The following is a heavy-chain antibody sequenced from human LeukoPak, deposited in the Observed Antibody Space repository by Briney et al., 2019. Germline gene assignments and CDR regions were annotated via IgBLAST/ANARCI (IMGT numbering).Heavy chain of an antibody. J-gene: IGHJ5*02. CDR1: GYSISSGYY. CDR2: IYHSGST. V-gene: IGHV4-38-2*02. Sequence: SETLSLTCPVSGYSISSGYYWGWIRQPPGKGLAWLGSIYHSGSTYYNPSLKSRVTISVDTSKNQSSLKLSSVAAADTAVYYCARDPIPGCCDPWGQRTLVTVSS. CDR3: ARDPIPGCCDP. D-gene: IGHD3-10*02.